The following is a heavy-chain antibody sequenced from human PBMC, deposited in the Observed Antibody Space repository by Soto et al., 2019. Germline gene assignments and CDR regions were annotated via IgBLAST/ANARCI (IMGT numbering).Heavy chain of an antibody. J-gene: IGHJ6*02. CDR1: GYTFTSYG. V-gene: IGHV1-18*01. Sequence: ASVKVSCKASGYTFTSYGISWVRQAPGQGLEWMGWISAYNGNTNYAQKLQGRVTMTTDTSTSTAYMELRSLRSDDTAVYYCARDGEGTGRSTPLYYYYYGMDVWGQGTTVAVSS. D-gene: IGHD3-10*01. CDR2: ISAYNGNT. CDR3: ARDGEGTGRSTPLYYYYYGMDV.